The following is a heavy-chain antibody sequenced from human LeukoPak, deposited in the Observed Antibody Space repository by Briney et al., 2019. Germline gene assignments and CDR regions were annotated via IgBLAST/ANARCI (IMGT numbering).Heavy chain of an antibody. CDR2: IYASGST. CDR3: AREYYSDRFDP. CDR1: GGSISSGSYY. Sequence: PSQTLSLTCTVSGGSISSGSYYWSWIRQPAGRGLEWIGRIYASGSTNYNPSLKSRVTISVDTSKNQFSLRLNSVTAADTAMYYCAREYYSDRFDPWGQGTLVTVSS. V-gene: IGHV4-61*02. D-gene: IGHD2/OR15-2a*01. J-gene: IGHJ5*02.